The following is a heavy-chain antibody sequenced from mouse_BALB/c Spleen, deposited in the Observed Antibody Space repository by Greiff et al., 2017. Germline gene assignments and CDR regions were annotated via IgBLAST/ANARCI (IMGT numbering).Heavy chain of an antibody. CDR2: IDPYNGGT. CDR1: GYSFTGYN. D-gene: IGHD3-3*01. V-gene: IGHV1S135*01. Sequence: EVQLQQSGPELGKPGASVKISCKASGYSFTGYNMYWVKQSHRKSLEWIGYIDPYNGGTSYNQKSKGKATLTVDKSSSTAYMHLNSLTSEDSAIYYCARVGRGDYAMDYWGQGTSVTVSS. J-gene: IGHJ4*01. CDR3: ARVGRGDYAMDY.